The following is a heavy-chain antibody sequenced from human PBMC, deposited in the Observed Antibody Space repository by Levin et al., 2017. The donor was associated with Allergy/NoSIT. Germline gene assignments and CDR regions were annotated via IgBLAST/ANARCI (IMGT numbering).Heavy chain of an antibody. V-gene: IGHV3-30*04. Sequence: GGSLRLSCAASGFTFSSYAMHWVRQAPGKGLEWVAVISYDGSNKYYADSVKGRFTISRDNSKNTLYLQMNSLRAEDTAVYYCARDWWVGATSHYYYGMDVWGQGTTVTVSS. J-gene: IGHJ6*02. CDR3: ARDWWVGATSHYYYGMDV. CDR2: ISYDGSNK. D-gene: IGHD1-26*01. CDR1: GFTFSSYA.